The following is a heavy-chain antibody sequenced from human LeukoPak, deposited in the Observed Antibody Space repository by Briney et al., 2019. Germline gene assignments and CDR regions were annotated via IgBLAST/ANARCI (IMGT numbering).Heavy chain of an antibody. CDR2: ISGSGGST. Sequence: GGSLRLSCAASGFTFSSYAMSWVRKAPGKGLEWVSAISGSGGSTYYADSVKGRFTISRDNSKNTLYLQMNSPRAEDTAVYYCAKVSGQLGDFDYWGQGTLVTVSS. J-gene: IGHJ4*02. V-gene: IGHV3-23*01. D-gene: IGHD6-13*01. CDR3: AKVSGQLGDFDY. CDR1: GFTFSSYA.